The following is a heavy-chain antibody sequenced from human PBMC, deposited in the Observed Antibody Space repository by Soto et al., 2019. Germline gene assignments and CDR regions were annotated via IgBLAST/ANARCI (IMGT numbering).Heavy chain of an antibody. J-gene: IGHJ4*02. Sequence: SETRSLTCAVSCASISGSYYYWAWLRQSPGKGPDWIGSVFYTGFTSYNPSLESRVSVYVDTSKSQFYLKLSAVTAADTAVYYCATSQKGYNWNYFDHWGQGYLVPSPQ. CDR3: ATSQKGYNWNYFDH. CDR1: CASISGSYYY. CDR2: VFYTGFT. D-gene: IGHD1-20*01. V-gene: IGHV4-39*01.